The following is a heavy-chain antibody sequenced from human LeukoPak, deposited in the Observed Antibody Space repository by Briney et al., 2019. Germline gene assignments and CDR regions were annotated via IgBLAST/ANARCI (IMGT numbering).Heavy chain of an antibody. CDR3: ARGGYCTNGVCYRDYYYYMDV. V-gene: IGHV1-69*06. D-gene: IGHD2-8*01. CDR1: GGTFISYA. CDR2: IIPIFGTA. J-gene: IGHJ6*03. Sequence: GASVKVSCKASGGTFISYAISWVRQAPGQGLEWMGGIIPIFGTANYAQKFQGRVTITADKSTSTAYMELSSLRSEDTAVYYCARGGYCTNGVCYRDYYYYMDVWGKGTTVTVSS.